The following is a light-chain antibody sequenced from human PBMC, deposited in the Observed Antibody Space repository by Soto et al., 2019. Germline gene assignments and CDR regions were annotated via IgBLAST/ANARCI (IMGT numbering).Light chain of an antibody. V-gene: IGKV3-15*01. CDR1: QSVRTN. CDR3: LQYNKWPLRT. Sequence: EVMMTQFPDTVSVTPGETVTLSCGASQSVRTNLAWYQQRPGQAPRLLIFGASTRATGIPARFSGSGSGTEYTLTISGLQSEDFAVYYCLQYNKWPLRTFGQGTKVDIK. CDR2: GAS. J-gene: IGKJ1*01.